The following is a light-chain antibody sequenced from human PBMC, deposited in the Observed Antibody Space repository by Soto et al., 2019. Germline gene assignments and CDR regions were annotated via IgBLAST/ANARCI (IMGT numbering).Light chain of an antibody. CDR1: QSISSW. V-gene: IGKV1-5*01. Sequence: DIHMTQSPSTLSASVGDRVTITCRASQSISSWLAWYQQKPGKAPNLLIYDVSNLESGVPSRFSGSGSGTEFTLTISSLQADDFATYYCQQYNSYSPWTFGQGTKVDI. CDR2: DVS. J-gene: IGKJ1*01. CDR3: QQYNSYSPWT.